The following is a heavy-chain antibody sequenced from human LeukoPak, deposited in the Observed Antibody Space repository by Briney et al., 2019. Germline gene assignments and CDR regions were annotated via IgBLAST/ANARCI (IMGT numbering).Heavy chain of an antibody. CDR2: ISWNSGST. CDR1: GFTFDDYA. CDR3: AKDLDETHYYGMDV. D-gene: IGHD2-2*03. Sequence: GGSLRLSCAASGFTFDDYAMHWVRQAPGKGLEWVSGISWNSGSTGYADSVKGRFTISRDNAKNSLYLQMNSLRAEDTALYYCAKDLDETHYYGMDVWGQGTTVTVSS. J-gene: IGHJ6*02. V-gene: IGHV3-9*01.